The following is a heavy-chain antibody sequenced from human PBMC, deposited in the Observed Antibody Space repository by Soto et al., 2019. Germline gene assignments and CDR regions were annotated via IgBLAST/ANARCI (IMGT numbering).Heavy chain of an antibody. D-gene: IGHD2-15*01. J-gene: IGHJ5*02. CDR3: ARTYCSGGNCYPGGNWFEP. CDR2: TYYTGST. CDR1: GASISSYY. Sequence: PSETLSRTCTVSGASISSYYWSCIRQAPWKGLEWIVYTYYTGSTNYNPSLKSRVTMSVDTSKSQFSLKLNSVTAADTAVYYCARTYCSGGNCYPGGNWFEPWAHGTMVTVSS. V-gene: IGHV4-59*01.